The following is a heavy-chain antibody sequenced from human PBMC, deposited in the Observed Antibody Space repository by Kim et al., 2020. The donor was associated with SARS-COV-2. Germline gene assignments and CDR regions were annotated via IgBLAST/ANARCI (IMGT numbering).Heavy chain of an antibody. CDR1: GITVSSNY. Sequence: GGSLRLSCAVSGITVSSNYMNWVRQAPGKGLEWVSSIHSNGGTNNADYAKARLTISRDTSENSIYTQLISLSAEETAINYCVSCASVGLITLDYG. J-gene: IGHJ6*01. CDR3: VSCASVGLITLDYG. V-gene: IGHV3-53*01. CDR2: IHSNGGT. D-gene: IGHD1-20*01.